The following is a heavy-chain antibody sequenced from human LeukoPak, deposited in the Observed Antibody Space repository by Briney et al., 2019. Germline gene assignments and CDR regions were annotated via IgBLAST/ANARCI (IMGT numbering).Heavy chain of an antibody. V-gene: IGHV3-30*18. D-gene: IGHD3-10*01. CDR3: AKEGIHYGSGSVVYYFDY. Sequence: GGSLRLSCAASGFTFSSYGMHWVRQAPGKGLEWVAVISYDGSNKYYADSVKGRFTISRDNSKNTLYLQMNGLRAEDTAVYYCAKEGIHYGSGSVVYYFDYWGQGTLVTVSS. CDR2: ISYDGSNK. J-gene: IGHJ4*02. CDR1: GFTFSSYG.